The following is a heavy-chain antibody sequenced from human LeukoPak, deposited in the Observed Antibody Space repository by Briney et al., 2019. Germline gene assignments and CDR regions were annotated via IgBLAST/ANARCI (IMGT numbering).Heavy chain of an antibody. Sequence: GGSLRLSCAASGFTFSDYYMSWIRQAPGKGLEWVSYISSSGSTIYYADSVKGRFTISRDNAKNSLYLQMNSLRAEDTAVYYCARDARYYYDSSGYYYEGFFDYWGQGTLVTVSS. V-gene: IGHV3-11*04. CDR1: GFTFSDYY. D-gene: IGHD3-22*01. CDR3: ARDARYYYDSSGYYYEGFFDY. J-gene: IGHJ4*02. CDR2: ISSSGSTI.